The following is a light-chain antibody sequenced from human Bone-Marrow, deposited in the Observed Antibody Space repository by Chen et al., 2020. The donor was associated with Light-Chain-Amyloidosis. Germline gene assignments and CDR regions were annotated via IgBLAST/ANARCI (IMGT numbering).Light chain of an antibody. CDR1: DLPTKY. V-gene: IGLV3-25*03. CDR2: RDT. Sequence: SYELTQPPSVSVSPGQTARLTCSGDDLPTKYAYWYQQKPGQAPVLVIHRDTERPSGISERYAGSSSGTTATVTISVVQAEDEADYHCQSADSSGTYEVIFGGGTKLTVL. CDR3: QSADSSGTYEVI. J-gene: IGLJ2*01.